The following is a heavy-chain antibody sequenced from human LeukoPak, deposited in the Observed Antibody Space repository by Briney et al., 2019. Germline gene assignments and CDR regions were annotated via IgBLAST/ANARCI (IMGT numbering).Heavy chain of an antibody. D-gene: IGHD2-21*02. J-gene: IGHJ3*02. Sequence: GASVKVSCKASGYTFTSYDINWVRQATGQGLEWMGWMNPNSGNTGYAQKFQGRVTITRNTSISTAYMELSSLRSEDTAVYYCARVPIYCGGDCYSEDAFDIWGQGTMVTVSS. CDR1: GYTFTSYD. CDR3: ARVPIYCGGDCYSEDAFDI. V-gene: IGHV1-8*03. CDR2: MNPNSGNT.